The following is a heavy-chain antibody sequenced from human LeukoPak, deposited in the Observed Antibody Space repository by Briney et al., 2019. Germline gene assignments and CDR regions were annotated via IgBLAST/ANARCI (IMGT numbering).Heavy chain of an antibody. CDR3: ARGQNKCLGH. Sequence: ASVKVSCKASGYTLSSYYMHWVRQAPGQGLEWMGIINPSGGTTTYAQKFQGRVTMTRDTSTSTVHMELSSLRSEDTAVYYCARGQNKCLGHWGQGTLVTVSS. D-gene: IGHD2/OR15-2a*01. V-gene: IGHV1-46*01. CDR2: INPSGGTT. J-gene: IGHJ4*02. CDR1: GYTLSSYY.